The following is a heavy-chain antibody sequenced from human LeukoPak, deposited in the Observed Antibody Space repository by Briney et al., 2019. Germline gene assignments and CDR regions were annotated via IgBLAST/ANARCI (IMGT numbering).Heavy chain of an antibody. D-gene: IGHD1-26*01. CDR2: ISYDGSNK. V-gene: IGHV3-30*18. Sequence: PGGSLRLPCAASGFTFSSYGMHWVRQAPGKGLEWVAVISYDGSNKYYADSVKGRFTISRDNSKNTLYLQMNSLRAEDTAVYYCAKDRTGSYGLFDYWGQGTLVTVSS. CDR3: AKDRTGSYGLFDY. J-gene: IGHJ4*02. CDR1: GFTFSSYG.